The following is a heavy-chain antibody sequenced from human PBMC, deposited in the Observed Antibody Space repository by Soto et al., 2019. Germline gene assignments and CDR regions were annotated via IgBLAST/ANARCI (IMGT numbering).Heavy chain of an antibody. CDR1: GGSINSGGFS. D-gene: IGHD4-17*01. Sequence: SETLSLTCAVSGGSINSGGFSWSWIRQPPGKGLEWIGYIYQSGSTYYNPSLKSRVTLSVDTSNNRFSLKMNSVTAADTAVYYCARTPYGGYFDRWGQGTQVTVYS. CDR2: IYQSGST. CDR3: ARTPYGGYFDR. J-gene: IGHJ4*02. V-gene: IGHV4-30-2*01.